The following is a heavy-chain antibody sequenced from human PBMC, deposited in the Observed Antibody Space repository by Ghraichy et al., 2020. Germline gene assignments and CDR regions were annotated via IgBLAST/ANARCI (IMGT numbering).Heavy chain of an antibody. CDR2: FDPEDAET. Sequence: SVKVSCKVSGYTLRELSMQWVRQSPGKGLEWMGGFDPEDAETIYAQRFQGRVTMTVDTATATAYMVLSGLRSEDTAVYYCATRTGYTYYYMDVWGKGTTVTVSS. CDR3: ATRTGYTYYYMDV. V-gene: IGHV1-24*01. D-gene: IGHD5-12*01. J-gene: IGHJ6*03. CDR1: GYTLRELS.